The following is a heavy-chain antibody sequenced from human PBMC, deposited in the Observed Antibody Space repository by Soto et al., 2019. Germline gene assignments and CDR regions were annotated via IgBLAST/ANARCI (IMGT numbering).Heavy chain of an antibody. D-gene: IGHD2-2*01. CDR2: ISYDGSNK. CDR3: AKDSRTGYCSSTSCSRGGFDY. CDR1: GFTFSSYG. J-gene: IGHJ4*02. V-gene: IGHV3-30*18. Sequence: QVQLVESGGGVVQPGRSLRLSCAASGFTFSSYGMHWVRQAPGKGLEWVAVISYDGSNKYYADSVKGRFTISRDNSKNTLYLQMNSLRAEDTAVYYCAKDSRTGYCSSTSCSRGGFDYLGQGTLGTVSS.